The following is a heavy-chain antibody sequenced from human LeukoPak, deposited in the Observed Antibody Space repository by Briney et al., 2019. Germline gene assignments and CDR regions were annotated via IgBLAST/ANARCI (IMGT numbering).Heavy chain of an antibody. CDR2: ISYDGSNK. D-gene: IGHD3-16*02. V-gene: IGHV3-30-3*01. J-gene: IGHJ4*02. CDR1: GFTFSSYA. Sequence: GGSLRLSCAASGFTFSSYAMHWVRQAPGKGLEWVAVISYDGSNKYYADSVKGRFTISRDNSKNTLYLQVNSLRAEDTAVYYCARDSVWGSYLSYYFDYWGQGTLVTVSS. CDR3: ARDSVWGSYLSYYFDY.